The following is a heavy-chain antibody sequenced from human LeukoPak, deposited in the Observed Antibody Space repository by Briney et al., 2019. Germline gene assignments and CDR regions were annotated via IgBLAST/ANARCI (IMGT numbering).Heavy chain of an antibody. Sequence: SETLSLTCAVYGGSFSGYYWSWIRQPPGKGLEWIGEINHSGSTNYNPSLKSRVTISVDTSKNQFSLKLSSVTAADTAVYYCASMVGFGELYNWFDPRGQGTLVTVSS. V-gene: IGHV4-34*01. J-gene: IGHJ5*02. CDR1: GGSFSGYY. CDR3: ASMVGFGELYNWFDP. CDR2: INHSGST. D-gene: IGHD3-10*01.